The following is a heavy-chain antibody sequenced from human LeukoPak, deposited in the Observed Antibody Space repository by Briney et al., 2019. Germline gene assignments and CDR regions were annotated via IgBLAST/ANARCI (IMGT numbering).Heavy chain of an antibody. CDR1: GYTFTSYD. CDR3: ASPSGSYYPNYFDY. J-gene: IGHJ4*02. V-gene: IGHV1-8*03. Sequence: ASVKVSCKASGYTFTSYDINWVRQATGQGLEWMGWMNPNSGNTGYAQKFQGRVTITRNTSISTAYMELSSLRSEDTAVYYCASPSGSYYPNYFDYWGQGTLVTVSS. D-gene: IGHD1-26*01. CDR2: MNPNSGNT.